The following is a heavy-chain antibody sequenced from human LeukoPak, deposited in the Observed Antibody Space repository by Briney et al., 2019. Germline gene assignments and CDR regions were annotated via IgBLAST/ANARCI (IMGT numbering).Heavy chain of an antibody. D-gene: IGHD3-10*01. CDR1: GFTFSSYS. Sequence: GGSLRLSCAASGFTFSSYSMNWVRQAPGKGLEWVSSISSSSSYIYYADSVKGRFTISRDNAKNPLYLQMNSLRAEDTAVYYCARDGGLLWFGELYYFDYWGQGTLVTVPS. V-gene: IGHV3-21*01. CDR3: ARDGGLLWFGELYYFDY. J-gene: IGHJ4*02. CDR2: ISSSSSYI.